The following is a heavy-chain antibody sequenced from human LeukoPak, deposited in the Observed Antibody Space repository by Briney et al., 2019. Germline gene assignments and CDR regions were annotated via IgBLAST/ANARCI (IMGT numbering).Heavy chain of an antibody. CDR3: AKDRGFDWLFGHDY. CDR1: GFTFSSYG. D-gene: IGHD3-9*01. V-gene: IGHV3-30*02. J-gene: IGHJ4*02. Sequence: GGSLRLSCAASGFTFSSYGMHWVRQAPGKGLEWVAFIRYDGSNKFYADSVKGRFTISRDNSKTTLYLHMNNLRAEDTAVYYCAKDRGFDWLFGHDYWGQGTLLTVSS. CDR2: IRYDGSNK.